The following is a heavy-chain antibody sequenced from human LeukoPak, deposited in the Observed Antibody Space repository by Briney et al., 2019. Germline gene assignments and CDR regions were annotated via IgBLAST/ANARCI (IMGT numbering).Heavy chain of an antibody. V-gene: IGHV3-23*01. D-gene: IGHD6-13*01. J-gene: IGHJ4*02. Sequence: GGSLRLSCAASGFTFSSYAMSWVRQAPGKGLEWVSAISGSGGSTYYADSVKGRFTISRDNSKNTLYLQMNSLRAEDTAVYYCAKDDSSSWGPSCEDYWGQGTLVTVSS. CDR1: GFTFSSYA. CDR3: AKDDSSSWGPSCEDY. CDR2: ISGSGGST.